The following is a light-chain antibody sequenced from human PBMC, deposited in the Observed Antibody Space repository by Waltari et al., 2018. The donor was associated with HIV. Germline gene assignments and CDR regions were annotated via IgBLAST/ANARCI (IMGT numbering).Light chain of an antibody. J-gene: IGLJ1*01. CDR1: VSNIGSYPL. Sequence: QSVLTQPAPVSGSPGQSTKIPCIGSVSNIGSYPLPSWFQQHPRKAPKVVMYEGTRRPSDVSDRFSGYRSGSSASLTISGLQAEDEADYYCYSYAGSGTFVFGSGTRVTVL. V-gene: IGLV2-23*01. CDR2: EGT. CDR3: YSYAGSGTFV.